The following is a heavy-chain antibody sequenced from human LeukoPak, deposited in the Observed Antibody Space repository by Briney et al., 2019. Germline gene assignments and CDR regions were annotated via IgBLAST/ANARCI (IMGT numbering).Heavy chain of an antibody. CDR2: IDPSDSYT. Sequence: GESLKISCKGSGYSFTSYWISWVRQMPGKGLEWMGRIDPSDSYTNYSPSSQGHVTISADKSISTAYLQWSSLKASDTAMYYCATATLAYCGGDCYLGYWGQGTLVTVSS. D-gene: IGHD2-21*02. CDR3: ATATLAYCGGDCYLGY. CDR1: GYSFTSYW. J-gene: IGHJ4*02. V-gene: IGHV5-10-1*01.